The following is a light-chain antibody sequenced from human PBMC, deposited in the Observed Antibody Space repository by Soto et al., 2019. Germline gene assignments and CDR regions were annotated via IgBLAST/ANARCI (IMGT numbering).Light chain of an antibody. CDR1: QSISNY. Sequence: DIQMPQSPSSLSASVGDRVTITCRASQSISNYLNWYQQKPGKAPKLLIYAASSLQGDVPSRFSGSRSGTDFTLTITSLQPDDFATYYCQQSYSTPLTFGPGTKVDIK. V-gene: IGKV1-39*01. CDR3: QQSYSTPLT. J-gene: IGKJ3*01. CDR2: AAS.